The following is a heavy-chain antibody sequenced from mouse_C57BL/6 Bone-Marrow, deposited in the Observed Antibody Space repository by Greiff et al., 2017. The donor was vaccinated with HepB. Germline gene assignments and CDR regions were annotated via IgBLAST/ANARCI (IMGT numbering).Heavy chain of an antibody. CDR3: ARWDYYGSSYDWYFDV. CDR2: ILPGSGST. Sequence: QVQLKQSGAELVRPGTSVKLSCKATGYTFTGYWIEWVKQRPGHGLEWIGEILPGSGSTNYNEKFKGKATFTADTSSNTAYMQLSSLTTEDSAIYYCARWDYYGSSYDWYFDVWGTGTTVTVSS. V-gene: IGHV1-9*01. CDR1: GYTFTGYW. D-gene: IGHD1-1*01. J-gene: IGHJ1*03.